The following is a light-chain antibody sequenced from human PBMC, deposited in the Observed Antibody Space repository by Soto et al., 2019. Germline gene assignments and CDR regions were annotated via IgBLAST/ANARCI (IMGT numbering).Light chain of an antibody. CDR3: QQYNHWPLYT. Sequence: EVVMTQSPATLSVSPGERATLSCRASQSVSRNLAWYQQRPGRAPRLLIYDASTRATNIPTRFSGRGSGTEFTLTISSLQSEDCAVYYCQQYNHWPLYTFGQGTKLEIK. V-gene: IGKV3-15*01. CDR2: DAS. J-gene: IGKJ2*01. CDR1: QSVSRN.